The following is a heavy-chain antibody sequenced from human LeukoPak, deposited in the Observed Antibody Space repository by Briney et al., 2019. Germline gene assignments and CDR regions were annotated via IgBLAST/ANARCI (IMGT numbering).Heavy chain of an antibody. V-gene: IGHV3-30*02. Sequence: PGGSLRLSCAASGFTFSSYGMHWVRQTPGKGLEWVAFLRYDGSSKFYADSVKGRFSISRDNSKSTVYLQMSSLRAEDTAIYYCAKSGYNRFDYWGQGTRVTVSS. D-gene: IGHD5-24*01. CDR3: AKSGYNRFDY. CDR2: LRYDGSSK. J-gene: IGHJ4*02. CDR1: GFTFSSYG.